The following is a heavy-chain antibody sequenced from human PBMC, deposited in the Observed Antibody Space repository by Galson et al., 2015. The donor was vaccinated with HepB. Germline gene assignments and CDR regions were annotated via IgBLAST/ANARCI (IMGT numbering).Heavy chain of an antibody. CDR3: ARVSSFWSGSGSYAFDI. CDR2: IYSGGST. Sequence: SLRLSCAASGFTVSSNYMRWVRQAPGKGLEWVSVIYSGGSTYYADSVKGRFTISRHNSKNTLYLQMNSLRAEDTAVYYCARVSSFWSGSGSYAFDIRGQGTMVTVSS. D-gene: IGHD3-10*01. J-gene: IGHJ3*02. CDR1: GFTVSSNY. V-gene: IGHV3-53*04.